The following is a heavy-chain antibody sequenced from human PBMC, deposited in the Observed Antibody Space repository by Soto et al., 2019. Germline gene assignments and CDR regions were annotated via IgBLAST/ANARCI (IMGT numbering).Heavy chain of an antibody. CDR3: ARTIAAAGGRRYFDL. D-gene: IGHD6-13*01. CDR2: INSSSSYT. CDR1: GFTFSDYY. V-gene: IGHV3-11*05. Sequence: QVQLVESGGGLVKPGGSLRLSCAASGFTFSDYYISWIRQAPGKGLEWVSYINSSSSYTNYADSVKGRFTISRDNAKNSLYLQMNSLRAEDTAVYYCARTIAAAGGRRYFDLWGRGTLVTVSS. J-gene: IGHJ2*01.